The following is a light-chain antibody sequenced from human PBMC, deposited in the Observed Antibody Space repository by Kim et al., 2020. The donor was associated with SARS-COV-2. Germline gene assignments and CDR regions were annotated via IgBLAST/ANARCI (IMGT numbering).Light chain of an antibody. CDR2: GNT. V-gene: IGLV1-47*02. Sequence: GQGVTISCSGDAFNIANTLVYWYQQRPGPAPKRLIFGNTQRPSGVPDRFSGSKSGTSASLAISGLRPEDEADYYCAAWDDTLSALVFGGGTKLTVL. J-gene: IGLJ2*01. CDR1: AFNIANTL. CDR3: AAWDDTLSALV.